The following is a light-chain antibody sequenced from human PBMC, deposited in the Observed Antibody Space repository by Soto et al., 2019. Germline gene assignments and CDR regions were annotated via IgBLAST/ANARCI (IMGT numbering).Light chain of an antibody. CDR1: QSVSSSY. CDR2: GAS. CDR3: QQYGSSPGWT. J-gene: IGKJ1*01. V-gene: IGKV3-20*01. Sequence: EIVLTQSPGTLSLSPGERATHSCRASQSVSSSYLAWYQQKPGQAPRLLIYGASSRATGIPDRFSGSGSGTDFTLTISRLEPEDFAVYYCQQYGSSPGWTFGQGTKVDIK.